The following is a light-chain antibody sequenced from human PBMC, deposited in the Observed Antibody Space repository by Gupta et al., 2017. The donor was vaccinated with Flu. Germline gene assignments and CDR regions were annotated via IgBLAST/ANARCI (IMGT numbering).Light chain of an antibody. V-gene: IGKV1-5*03. CDR1: LNIDKW. J-gene: IGKJ5*01. Sequence: PSPPSASVEGSVTISCRGSLNIDKWLACYQQTPGKAPNLLIYTASTSHSGVSSRFNGSGSGTEFTLTISILHPDDIASYYCQQYSSNPLTFGQGTQL. CDR3: QQYSSNPLT. CDR2: TAS.